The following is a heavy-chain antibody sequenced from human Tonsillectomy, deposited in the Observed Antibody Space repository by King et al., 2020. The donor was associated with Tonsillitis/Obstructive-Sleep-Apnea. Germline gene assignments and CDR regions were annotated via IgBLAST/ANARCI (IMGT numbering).Heavy chain of an antibody. CDR3: ASEMAYGVYGFDI. CDR2: IDHSGST. D-gene: IGHD4-17*01. J-gene: IGHJ3*02. V-gene: IGHV4-34*01. CDR1: GGSFSGYY. Sequence: VQLQQWGAGLLKPSETLSLTCAVYGGSFSGYYWSWIRQPPGRGLEWIGEIDHSGSTNYNPSLKSRVTISVDTSKNQFSLERRSVTAADTAVYYCASEMAYGVYGFDIWGQGTMVTVSS.